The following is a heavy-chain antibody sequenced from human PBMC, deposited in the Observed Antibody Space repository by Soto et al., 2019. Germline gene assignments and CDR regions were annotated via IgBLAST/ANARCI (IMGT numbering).Heavy chain of an antibody. V-gene: IGHV3-7*01. Sequence: WGSLRLSCAASGFTFSSYWMSWVRQAPGKGLEWVANIKQDGSEKYYVDSVKGRFTISRDNAKNSLYLQMNSLRAEDTAVYYCATHSSSWYYFDYWGQGTLVTVSS. CDR1: GFTFSSYW. CDR2: IKQDGSEK. J-gene: IGHJ4*02. CDR3: ATHSSSWYYFDY. D-gene: IGHD6-13*01.